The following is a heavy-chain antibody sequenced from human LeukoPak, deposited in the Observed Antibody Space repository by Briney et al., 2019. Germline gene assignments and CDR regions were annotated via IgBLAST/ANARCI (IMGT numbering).Heavy chain of an antibody. J-gene: IGHJ4*02. CDR1: EFTFSSYG. D-gene: IGHD3-9*01. CDR3: AKDQPSYYDILTGPTFDY. Sequence: PGGSLRLSCAASEFTFSSYGMHWVRQAPGKGLEWVAVISYDGSNKYYADSVKGRFTISRDNSKNTLYLQMNSLRAEDTAVYYCAKDQPSYYDILTGPTFDYWGQGTLVTVSS. V-gene: IGHV3-30*18. CDR2: ISYDGSNK.